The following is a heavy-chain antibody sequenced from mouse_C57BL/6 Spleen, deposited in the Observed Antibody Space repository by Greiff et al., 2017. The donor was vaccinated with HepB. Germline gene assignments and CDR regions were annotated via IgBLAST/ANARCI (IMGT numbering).Heavy chain of an antibody. D-gene: IGHD1-1*01. CDR1: GYTFTDYY. J-gene: IGHJ2*01. V-gene: IGHV1-26*01. CDR2: INPNNGGT. Sequence: VQLQQSGPELVKPGASVKISCKASGYTFTDYYMNWVKQSHGKSLEWIGDINPNNGGTSYNQKFKGKATLTVDKSSSTAYMELRSLTSEDSAVYYCARLGYYGSYYFDYWGQGTTLTVSS. CDR3: ARLGYYGSYYFDY.